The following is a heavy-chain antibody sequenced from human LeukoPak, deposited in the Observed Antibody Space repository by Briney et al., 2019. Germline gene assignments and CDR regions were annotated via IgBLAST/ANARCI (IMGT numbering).Heavy chain of an antibody. J-gene: IGHJ4*02. V-gene: IGHV3-74*01. D-gene: IGHD1-1*01. CDR1: GFTFSSYW. CDR2: IKGDERST. Sequence: GGSLRLSCAASGFTFSSYWLHWVRQAPGKGLVWVSRIKGDERSTNYADSVKGRFTISRDNAKNTVYLEMNSLRAEDTAVYYCAKTRTYWGQGTLVTVSS. CDR3: AKTRTY.